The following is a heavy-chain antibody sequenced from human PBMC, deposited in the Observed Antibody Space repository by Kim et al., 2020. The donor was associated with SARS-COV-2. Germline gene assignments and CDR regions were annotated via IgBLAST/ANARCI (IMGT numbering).Heavy chain of an antibody. CDR2: INHSGST. Sequence: SETLSLTCAVYGGFFSGYYWSWIRQPPGKGLEWIGEINHSGSTNYNPSLKSRVTISVDTSKNQFSLKLSSVTAADTAVYYCARVGVNLDYWGQGTLVTVSS. D-gene: IGHD2-21*01. CDR3: ARVGVNLDY. CDR1: GGFFSGYY. J-gene: IGHJ4*02. V-gene: IGHV4-34*01.